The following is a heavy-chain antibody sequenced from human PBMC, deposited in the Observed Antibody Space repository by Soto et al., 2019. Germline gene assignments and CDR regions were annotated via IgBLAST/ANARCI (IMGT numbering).Heavy chain of an antibody. J-gene: IGHJ4*02. Sequence: PGGSLRLSCVASGFTFRRYWMHWVRQAPGKGLVWVSRIDSGGTTTQYEDSVRGRFTISRDNAKNTLFLQMNSLRGEDTGVYYCARTRMEWALYFDNWGRGTLVTVSS. V-gene: IGHV3-74*03. CDR1: GFTFRRYW. D-gene: IGHD3-3*01. CDR2: IDSGGTTT. CDR3: ARTRMEWALYFDN.